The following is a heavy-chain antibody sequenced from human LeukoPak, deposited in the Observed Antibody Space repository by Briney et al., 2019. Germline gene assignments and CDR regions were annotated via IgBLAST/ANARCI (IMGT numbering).Heavy chain of an antibody. J-gene: IGHJ4*02. CDR1: GYTFTSYG. CDR2: ISAYNGNT. V-gene: IGHV1-18*04. CDR3: ARVRYSGYDNAFDY. D-gene: IGHD5-12*01. Sequence: GASVKVSCKASGYTFTSYGISWVRQAPGQGLEWVGWISAYNGNTNYAQKLQGRVTMTTDTSTSTAYMELRSLRSDDTAVYYCARVRYSGYDNAFDYWGQGTLVTVSS.